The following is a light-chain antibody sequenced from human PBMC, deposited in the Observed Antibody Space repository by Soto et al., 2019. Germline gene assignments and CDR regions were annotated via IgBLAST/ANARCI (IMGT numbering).Light chain of an antibody. Sequence: EIVLTQSPGTLSLSPGERATLSCRASQSVSSSYLAWYQQKPGQAPRLLIYNTSSRATGIPDRFSGSGSGTDFTLTISRLELEDFGLYYCQQYGSSLLTLGGGTKV. V-gene: IGKV3-20*01. J-gene: IGKJ4*01. CDR3: QQYGSSLLT. CDR1: QSVSSSY. CDR2: NTS.